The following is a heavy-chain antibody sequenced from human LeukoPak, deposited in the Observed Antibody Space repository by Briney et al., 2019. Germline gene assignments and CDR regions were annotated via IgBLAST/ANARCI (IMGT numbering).Heavy chain of an antibody. CDR3: AGDLSRDFQPGYFDL. V-gene: IGHV1-69*13. CDR2: IIPIFGTA. Sequence: ASVKVSCKASGGTFSSYAISWVRQAPGQGLEWMGGIIPIFGTANYAQKFQGRVTITADESTSTAYMELSSLRSEDTAVYYCAGDLSRDFQPGYFDLWGRGTLVTVSS. J-gene: IGHJ2*01. D-gene: IGHD1-14*01. CDR1: GGTFSSYA.